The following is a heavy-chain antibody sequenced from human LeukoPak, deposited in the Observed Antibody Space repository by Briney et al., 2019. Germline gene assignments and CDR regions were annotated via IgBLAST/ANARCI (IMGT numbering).Heavy chain of an antibody. CDR2: IIPIFGTA. CDR1: GGTFSSYA. V-gene: IGHV1-69*05. D-gene: IGHD3-22*01. J-gene: IGHJ5*02. Sequence: SVKVSCKASGGTFSSYAISWVRQAPGQGLEWMGRIIPIFGTANYAQKFQGRVAITTDESTSTAYMELSSLRSEDTAVYYCARDGYYYDSSGYAYPYNWFDPWGQGTLVTVSS. CDR3: ARDGYYYDSSGYAYPYNWFDP.